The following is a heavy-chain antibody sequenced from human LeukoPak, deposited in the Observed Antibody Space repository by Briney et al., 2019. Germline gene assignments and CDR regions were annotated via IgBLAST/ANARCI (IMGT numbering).Heavy chain of an antibody. CDR2: ISYDGSNK. CDR3: AKERAAAGTSFDY. V-gene: IGHV3-30*18. Sequence: GGSLRLSCAASGFTFSSYGMHWVRQAPGKGLEWVAVISYDGSNKYYADSVKGRFTISRDNSKNTLYLQVNSLRAEDTAVYYCAKERAAAGTSFDYWGQGTLVTVSS. CDR1: GFTFSSYG. D-gene: IGHD6-13*01. J-gene: IGHJ4*02.